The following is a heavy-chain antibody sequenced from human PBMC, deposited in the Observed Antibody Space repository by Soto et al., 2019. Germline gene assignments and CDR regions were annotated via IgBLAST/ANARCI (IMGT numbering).Heavy chain of an antibody. Sequence: QVQLVESGGGVVQPGRSLRLSCAASGFTFSSYGMHWVRQAPGKGLERVAVIWYDGSNKYYADSVKGRFTISRDNSKNTLYLQMNSLRAEDTAVYYCARDPLIVVVPAANDAFDIWGQGTMVTVSS. CDR1: GFTFSSYG. V-gene: IGHV3-33*01. J-gene: IGHJ3*02. CDR2: IWYDGSNK. CDR3: ARDPLIVVVPAANDAFDI. D-gene: IGHD2-2*01.